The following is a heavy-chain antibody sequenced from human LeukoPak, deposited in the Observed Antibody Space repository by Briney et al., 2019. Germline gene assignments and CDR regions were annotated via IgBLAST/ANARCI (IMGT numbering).Heavy chain of an antibody. CDR1: GFTFSSYS. V-gene: IGHV3-21*01. J-gene: IGHJ4*02. Sequence: GGSLRLSCAASGFTFSSYSMNWVRQAPGKGLEWVSSISSSSSYIYYADSVKGRLTISRDNAKNSLYLQMNSLRAEDTAVYYCARGHCSSTSCYTDYWGQGTLVTVSS. CDR3: ARGHCSSTSCYTDY. CDR2: ISSSSSYI. D-gene: IGHD2-2*02.